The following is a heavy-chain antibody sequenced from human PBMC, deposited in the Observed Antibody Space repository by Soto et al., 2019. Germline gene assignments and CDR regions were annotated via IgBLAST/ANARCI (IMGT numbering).Heavy chain of an antibody. CDR2: IYYSGST. CDR3: ARYRMRNWFDP. J-gene: IGHJ5*02. V-gene: IGHV4-31*03. CDR1: GGSISSGGYY. D-gene: IGHD2-8*01. Sequence: SETPSLTCTVSGGSISSGGYYWIWIRQHPWKGLEWIGYIYYSGSTYYNPSLKSRVTISVDTSKNQFSLKLSSVTAADTAVYYCARYRMRNWFDPWGQGTLVTVSS.